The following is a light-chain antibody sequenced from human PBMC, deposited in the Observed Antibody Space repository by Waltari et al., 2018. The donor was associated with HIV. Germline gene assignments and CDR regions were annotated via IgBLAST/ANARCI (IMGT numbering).Light chain of an antibody. CDR1: QNIGRS. CDR3: QQATSFPQT. CDR2: EAS. Sequence: IQMTQSPSSVSVSVGGGVSINCRASQNIGRSLAWYQLKPGKAPKLLVYEASRLNDGVPARFHATGSKSNFTLNINNLQSEDFAVYVCQQATSFPQTFG. J-gene: IGKJ2*01. V-gene: IGKV1-12*01.